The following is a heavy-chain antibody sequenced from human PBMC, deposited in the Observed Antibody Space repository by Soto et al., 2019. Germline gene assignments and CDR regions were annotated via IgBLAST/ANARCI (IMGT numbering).Heavy chain of an antibody. Sequence: SETLSLTCTVSGGSISSGGHFWSWIRQHPGKGLEWIGFIYNSRNTYYNPSLRSRVIISADTSKNQFSLKLSSVTAADTAVYYCASGISGTPNWFDPWGQGTQVTVS. V-gene: IGHV4-31*03. D-gene: IGHD1-20*01. CDR1: GGSISSGGHF. J-gene: IGHJ5*02. CDR3: ASGISGTPNWFDP. CDR2: IYNSRNT.